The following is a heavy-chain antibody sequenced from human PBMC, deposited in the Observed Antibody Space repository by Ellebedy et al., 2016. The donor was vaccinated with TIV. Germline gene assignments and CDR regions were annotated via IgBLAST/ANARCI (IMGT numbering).Heavy chain of an antibody. CDR1: GASIGSISHY. Sequence: MPSETLSLTCTVSGASIGSISHYWGWIRQPPGKGLEYIGSIYYSGTTDYNPSLKSRVTISIDTSKNQFSLKLGSVAAADTAVYYCARVTTTSTPGIHHWGQGTLVTVSS. CDR3: ARVTTTSTPGIHH. CDR2: IYYSGTT. V-gene: IGHV4-39*07. D-gene: IGHD4-17*01. J-gene: IGHJ5*02.